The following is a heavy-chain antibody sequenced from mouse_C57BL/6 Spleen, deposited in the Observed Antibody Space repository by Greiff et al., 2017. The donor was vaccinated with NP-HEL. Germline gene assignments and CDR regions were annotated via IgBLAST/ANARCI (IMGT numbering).Heavy chain of an antibody. V-gene: IGHV5-4*01. Sequence: EVQRVESGGGLVKPGGSLKLSCAASGFTFSSYAMSWVRQTPEKRLEWVATISDGGSYTYYPDNVKGRFTISRDNAKNNLYLQMSHLKSEDTAMYYCARDGGGSSFFDYWGQGTTLTVSS. J-gene: IGHJ2*01. D-gene: IGHD1-1*01. CDR3: ARDGGGSSFFDY. CDR1: GFTFSSYA. CDR2: ISDGGSYT.